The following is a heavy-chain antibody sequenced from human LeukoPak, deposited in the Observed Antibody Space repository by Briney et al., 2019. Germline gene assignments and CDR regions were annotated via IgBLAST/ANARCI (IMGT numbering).Heavy chain of an antibody. CDR2: INPNSGGT. V-gene: IGHV1-2*06. D-gene: IGHD6-19*01. J-gene: IGHJ5*02. CDR1: GYTFTGYY. CDR3: ARGDSSGWSNNWFDP. Sequence: ASVKVSCKASGYTFTGYYMHWVRQAPGQGLEWMGRINPNSGGTNYAQKFQGRVTMTRDTSISTAYMELSRLRSDDTAVYYCARGDSSGWSNNWFDPWGQGTLVTVSS.